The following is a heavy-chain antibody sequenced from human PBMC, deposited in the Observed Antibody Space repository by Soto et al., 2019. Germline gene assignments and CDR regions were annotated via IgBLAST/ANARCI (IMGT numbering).Heavy chain of an antibody. CDR2: ISGSGGTT. J-gene: IGHJ4*02. V-gene: IGHV3-23*01. CDR1: GFNFRSYG. Sequence: ETLSLSCIASGFNFRSYGMNWVRQAPGKGLEWVSAISGSGGTTYYAASVKGLFTISRDNSRNTLYLQMNSLRAENTAVYYCAKDLLFYCDTRGGDFDYWGQGTLVTVSS. D-gene: IGHD3-22*01. CDR3: AKDLLFYCDTRGGDFDY.